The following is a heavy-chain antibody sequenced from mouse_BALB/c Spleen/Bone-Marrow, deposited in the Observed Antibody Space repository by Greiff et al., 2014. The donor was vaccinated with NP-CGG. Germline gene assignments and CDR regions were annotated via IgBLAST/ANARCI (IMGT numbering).Heavy chain of an antibody. CDR1: GFNIKDTY. Sequence: EVQLQQSGAELVKPGASVELSCTASGFNIKDTYMHWVKQRPEQGLEWIGRIDPANGNTKYDPKFQGKATITADTSSNTAYLQLSSLTSEDTAVYYCARYYYGSSYFDYWGQGTTLTVPS. J-gene: IGHJ2*01. V-gene: IGHV14-3*02. D-gene: IGHD1-1*01. CDR3: ARYYYGSSYFDY. CDR2: IDPANGNT.